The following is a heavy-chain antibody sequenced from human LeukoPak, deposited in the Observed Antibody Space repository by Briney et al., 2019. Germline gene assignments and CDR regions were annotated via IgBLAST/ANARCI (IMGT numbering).Heavy chain of an antibody. CDR3: ARDLRGLWFGEPFWGIWFDP. J-gene: IGHJ5*02. D-gene: IGHD3-10*01. CDR2: IYYSGST. V-gene: IGHV4-39*02. CDR1: GGSISSSSYY. Sequence: PSETLSLTCTVSGGSISSSSYYWGWIRQPPGKGLEWIGSIYYSGSTYYNPSLKSRVTVSVDTSKNQFSLKLSSVTAADTAVYYCARDLRGLWFGEPFWGIWFDPWGQGTLVTVSS.